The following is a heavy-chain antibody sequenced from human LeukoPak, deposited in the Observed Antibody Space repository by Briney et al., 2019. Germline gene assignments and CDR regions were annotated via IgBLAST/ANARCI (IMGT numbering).Heavy chain of an antibody. V-gene: IGHV3-30-3*01. CDR2: ISYDGSNK. D-gene: IGHD2-21*02. Sequence: GRSLRLSCAASGFTLSSYAMHWVRQAPGKGLEWVAVISYDGSNKYYADSVKGRFTISRDNSKHTLYLQMISLRAEDTAVYYCARDVPHIVVVTSHWFDPWGQGTLVTVSS. J-gene: IGHJ5*02. CDR1: GFTLSSYA. CDR3: ARDVPHIVVVTSHWFDP.